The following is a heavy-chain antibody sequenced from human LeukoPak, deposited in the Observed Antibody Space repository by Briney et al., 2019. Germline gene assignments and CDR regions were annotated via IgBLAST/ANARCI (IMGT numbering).Heavy chain of an antibody. Sequence: GGALRLSCATPGFIFSSHAMSWVRQAPGKGLEWVSPISVSGSSTYYVASERRGFTIPSDNSKNTLYLQMSSLRAEDTAVYHCAKDPSKSTPNFYMDVWGKGTTVTVSS. CDR3: AKDPSKSTPNFYMDV. CDR2: ISVSGSST. CDR1: GFIFSSHA. J-gene: IGHJ6*03. V-gene: IGHV3-23*02. D-gene: IGHD2-8*01.